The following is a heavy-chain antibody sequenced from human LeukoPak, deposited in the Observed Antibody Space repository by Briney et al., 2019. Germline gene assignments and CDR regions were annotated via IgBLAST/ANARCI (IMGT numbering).Heavy chain of an antibody. Sequence: KSSETLSLTCAVSGGSISSSNWWSWVRQPPGKGLEWIGEIYHSGSTNYNPSLKSRVTISVDKSKNQFSLKVSSVTAADTAVYYCARGRRDWGSYYYHMDVWGKGTTVTVSS. V-gene: IGHV4-4*02. CDR1: GGSISSSNW. D-gene: IGHD7-27*01. CDR3: ARGRRDWGSYYYHMDV. J-gene: IGHJ6*03. CDR2: IYHSGST.